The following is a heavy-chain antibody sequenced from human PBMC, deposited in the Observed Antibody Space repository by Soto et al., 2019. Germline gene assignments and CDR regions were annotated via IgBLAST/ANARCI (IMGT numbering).Heavy chain of an antibody. CDR3: AKPLVAAAIRSGVDV. CDR2: ISTSGGST. V-gene: IGHV3-23*01. Sequence: PGGSLRLSXAASGFTFSSYAMSWVRLAPGKGLEWVSSISTSGGSTYYADSVKGRFTISRDSSKNTLFLQMNSLRAEDTAVYYCAKPLVAAAIRSGVDVWGQGTTVTVSS. CDR1: GFTFSSYA. J-gene: IGHJ6*02. D-gene: IGHD2-2*02.